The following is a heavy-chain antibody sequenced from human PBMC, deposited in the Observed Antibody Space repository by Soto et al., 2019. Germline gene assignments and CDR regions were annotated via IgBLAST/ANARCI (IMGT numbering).Heavy chain of an antibody. D-gene: IGHD3-10*01. CDR3: AKEGGVRGGYFDY. CDR2: ISGSGGST. Sequence: EVQLLESGGGLVQPGGSLRLSCAASGFTFSSYAMSWVRQAPGKGLEWVSAISGSGGSTYYADSVKGRFTISRDNSKNTRYLQMNRPRAEDTAVYYCAKEGGVRGGYFDYWGQGTLVTVSS. V-gene: IGHV3-23*01. CDR1: GFTFSSYA. J-gene: IGHJ4*02.